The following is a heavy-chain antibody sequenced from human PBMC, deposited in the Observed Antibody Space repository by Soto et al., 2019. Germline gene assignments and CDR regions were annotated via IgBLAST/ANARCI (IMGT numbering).Heavy chain of an antibody. D-gene: IGHD1-26*01. V-gene: IGHV4-59*01. Sequence: QVQLQESGPGLVKPSETLSLTCTVSGGSISSSYWSWIRQPPGKGLEWIGYMYDSGSTNYNPSLRSRLTXXVXTXXKQFSLKLSSVTAADTAVYYCARGSGNYYYYGLDVWGQGTTVTVSS. CDR1: GGSISSSY. CDR3: ARGSGNYYYYGLDV. J-gene: IGHJ6*02. CDR2: MYDSGST.